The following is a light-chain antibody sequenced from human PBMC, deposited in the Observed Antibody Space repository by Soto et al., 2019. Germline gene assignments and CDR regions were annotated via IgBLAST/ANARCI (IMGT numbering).Light chain of an antibody. CDR2: DAS. Sequence: DIQMAQSPCSLSASVGDRVTITFQASQDISNYLNWYQQKRGNAPKLLISDASNLETGVPSRFSGGGAGTDFPFTISSLQPEDSATYFCQQYDQLPLTFGGGTKVDI. J-gene: IGKJ4*01. CDR1: QDISNY. V-gene: IGKV1-33*01. CDR3: QQYDQLPLT.